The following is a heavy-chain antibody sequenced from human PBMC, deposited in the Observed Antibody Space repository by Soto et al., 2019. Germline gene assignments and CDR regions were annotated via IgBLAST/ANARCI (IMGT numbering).Heavy chain of an antibody. D-gene: IGHD5-18*01. CDR2: IIPIFGTA. CDR1: GGTFSSYA. CDR3: ARHGAMVRGARTNYYYYGMDV. Sequence: QVQLVQSGAEVKKPGSSVKVSCKASGGTFSSYAISWVRQAPGQGLEWMGGIIPIFGTANYAQKFQDRVTITADESTSTANMELSSLRSEDTAVYYCARHGAMVRGARTNYYYYGMDVWGQGTTVTVSS. J-gene: IGHJ6*02. V-gene: IGHV1-69*12.